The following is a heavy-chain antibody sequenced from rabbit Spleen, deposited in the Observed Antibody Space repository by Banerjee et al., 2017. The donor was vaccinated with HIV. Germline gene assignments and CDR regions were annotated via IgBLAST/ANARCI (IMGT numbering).Heavy chain of an antibody. CDR1: GVSFSFNNY. Sequence: VESGGDLVKPGASLTLTCTASGVSFSFNNYMCWVRQAPGKGLEWIGCVDVGSSGFTYSATWTKGRFIISKTSSTTVTLQMTSLTAADTATYFCARFYAGYGDFGYAAMWGPGTLVTVS. V-gene: IGHV1S40*01. CDR2: VDVGSSGFT. CDR3: ARFYAGYGDFGYAAM. D-gene: IGHD7-1*01. J-gene: IGHJ4*01.